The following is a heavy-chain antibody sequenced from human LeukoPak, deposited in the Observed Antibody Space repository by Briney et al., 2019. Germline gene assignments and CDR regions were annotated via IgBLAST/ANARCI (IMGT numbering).Heavy chain of an antibody. CDR3: ARAGGWYGYYYYGMDV. CDR1: GGSISSYY. D-gene: IGHD6-19*01. V-gene: IGHV4-59*01. Sequence: PSETLPLTCTVSGGSISSYYWSWIRQPPGKGLGWIGYIYYSGSTNYNPSLKSRVTISVDTSKNQFSLKLSSVTAADTAVYYCARAGGWYGYYYYGMDVWGQGTTVTVSS. J-gene: IGHJ6*02. CDR2: IYYSGST.